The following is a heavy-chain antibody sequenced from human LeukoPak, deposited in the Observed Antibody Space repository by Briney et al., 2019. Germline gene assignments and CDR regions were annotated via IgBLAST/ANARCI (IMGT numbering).Heavy chain of an antibody. CDR2: INHSGST. Sequence: SETLSLTCAVYGGSFSGYYWSWIRQPPGRGLEWIGEINHSGSTNYNPSLKSRVTISVDTSKNQFSLKLSSVAAADTAVYYCARGRDGYNYYYYYYMDVWGKGTTVTVSS. J-gene: IGHJ6*03. V-gene: IGHV4-34*01. CDR1: GGSFSGYY. D-gene: IGHD5-24*01. CDR3: ARGRDGYNYYYYYYMDV.